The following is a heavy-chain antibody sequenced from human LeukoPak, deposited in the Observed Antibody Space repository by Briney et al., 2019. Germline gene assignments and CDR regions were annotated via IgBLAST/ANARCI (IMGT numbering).Heavy chain of an antibody. V-gene: IGHV3-21*01. CDR1: GFTFSSYS. Sequence: GGSLRLSCAASGFTFSSYSMNWVRQAPGKGLEWVSSISSSSSYIYYADSVKGRFTISRDNAKNSLYLQMNSLRAEDAAVCYCAREQQLVLGGWFDPWGQGTLVTVSS. CDR2: ISSSSSYI. J-gene: IGHJ5*02. D-gene: IGHD6-13*01. CDR3: AREQQLVLGGWFDP.